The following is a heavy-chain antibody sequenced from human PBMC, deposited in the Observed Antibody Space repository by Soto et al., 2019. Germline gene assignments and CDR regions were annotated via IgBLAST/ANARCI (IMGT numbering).Heavy chain of an antibody. Sequence: EVQLLESGGGLVQPGGSLRLSCAASGFTFSSYAMTWVRQAPGKGLECVSVISGSGGSTHHADSVKGRFTISRDNSKNTLYLQMNSLRAEDTAVYYCAKGGSSWSRFEYWGQGTLVTVSS. CDR3: AKGGSSWSRFEY. D-gene: IGHD6-13*01. CDR1: GFTFSSYA. V-gene: IGHV3-23*01. J-gene: IGHJ4*02. CDR2: ISGSGGST.